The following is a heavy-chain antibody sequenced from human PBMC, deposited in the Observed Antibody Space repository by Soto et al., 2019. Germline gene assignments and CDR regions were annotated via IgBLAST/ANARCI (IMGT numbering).Heavy chain of an antibody. D-gene: IGHD6-13*01. J-gene: IGHJ4*02. CDR3: AGGAAADYFDY. V-gene: IGHV5-10-1*01. Sequence: GESLKISCKGSGYSFTSYWISWVRQMPGKGLEWMGRIDPSDSYTNYSPSFQGHVTTSADKSISTASLKLNSVTAADTAVYYCAGGAAADYFDYWGQGTLVTVSS. CDR2: IDPSDSYT. CDR1: GYSFTSYW.